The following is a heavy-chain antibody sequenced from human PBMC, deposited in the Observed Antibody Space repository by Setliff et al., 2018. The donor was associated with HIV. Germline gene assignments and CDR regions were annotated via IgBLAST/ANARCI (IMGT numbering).Heavy chain of an antibody. CDR1: GGSISSHY. CDR2: IYYSGST. CDR3: ARASVGATGLYAFEI. D-gene: IGHD1-26*01. J-gene: IGHJ3*02. V-gene: IGHV4-59*11. Sequence: PSETLSLTCTVSGGSISSHYWSWIRQPPGKGLEWIGYIYYSGSTNYNPSLKSRVTISEDTSKNQFSLKLSSVTAADTAVYYCARASVGATGLYAFEIWGQGTMVTVSS.